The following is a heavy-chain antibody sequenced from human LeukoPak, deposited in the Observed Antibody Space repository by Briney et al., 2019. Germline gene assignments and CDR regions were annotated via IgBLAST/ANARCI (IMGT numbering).Heavy chain of an antibody. J-gene: IGHJ4*02. D-gene: IGHD3-10*01. V-gene: IGHV4-39*07. Sequence: SETLSLTCTVSGGSISSSSYYWGWIRQPPGKGLEWIGSIYYSGSTYYNPSLKSRVTISVDMSKNQFSLKLSSVTAADTAVYYCARMDGSVYSPFDYWGQGTLVTVSS. CDR1: GGSISSSSYY. CDR3: ARMDGSVYSPFDY. CDR2: IYYSGST.